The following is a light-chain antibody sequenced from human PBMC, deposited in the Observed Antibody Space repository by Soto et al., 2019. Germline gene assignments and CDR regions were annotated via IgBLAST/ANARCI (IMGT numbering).Light chain of an antibody. Sequence: QSALTQPASVSGSPGQSITISCTGTSGDIGGYNFVSWYHQHPGKAPKLMIYEVSNRPSGVSDRFSGSKSGNTASLTISGLQAEDEADYYCSSFRSGTTLFGTGTKVTVL. CDR3: SSFRSGTTL. CDR1: SGDIGGYNF. J-gene: IGLJ1*01. CDR2: EVS. V-gene: IGLV2-14*01.